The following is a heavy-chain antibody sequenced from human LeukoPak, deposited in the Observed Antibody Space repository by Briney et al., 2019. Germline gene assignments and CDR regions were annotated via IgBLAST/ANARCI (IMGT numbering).Heavy chain of an antibody. D-gene: IGHD5-24*01. CDR3: DDHGN. CDR1: GFTFSSSE. V-gene: IGHV3-48*02. Sequence: GGSLRLSSAASGFTFSSSEMNWMRQAAKKGLEWLSSISGSSTSIYYADSMKGRFTISRDNVKNLLYLQMNSLRDEDTAVYYCDDHGNWGQGTLVTVSS. CDR2: ISGSSTSI. J-gene: IGHJ4*02.